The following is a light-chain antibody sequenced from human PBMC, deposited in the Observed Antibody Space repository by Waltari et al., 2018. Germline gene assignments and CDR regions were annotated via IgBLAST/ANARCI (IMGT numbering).Light chain of an antibody. V-gene: IGKV4-1*01. CDR3: QQYYSTPQT. J-gene: IGKJ3*01. CDR2: WAS. Sequence: DIVMTQSPDSLAVSLGERATINCKSSQSVLYSSNNKNYLAWYQQKPGRPPKLLIYWASTRESGVPDRISGSGSGTDFTLTISSLQAEDVAVYYCQQYYSTPQTFGPGTKVDIK. CDR1: QSVLYSSNNKNY.